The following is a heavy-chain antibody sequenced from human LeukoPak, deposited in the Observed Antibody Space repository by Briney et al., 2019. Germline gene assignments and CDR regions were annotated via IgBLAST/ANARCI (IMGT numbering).Heavy chain of an antibody. CDR2: FDPEDGET. J-gene: IGHJ5*02. CDR3: ATGPRLNYYDSSGRGFDP. Sequence: ASVKVSCKVSGYTLTELSMHWVRQAPGKGLEWMGGFDPEDGETIYAQKFQGRVTMTEDTSTDTAYMELSSLRSEDTAVYYCATGPRLNYYDSSGRGFDPWGQGTRVTVSS. CDR1: GYTLTELS. D-gene: IGHD3-22*01. V-gene: IGHV1-24*01.